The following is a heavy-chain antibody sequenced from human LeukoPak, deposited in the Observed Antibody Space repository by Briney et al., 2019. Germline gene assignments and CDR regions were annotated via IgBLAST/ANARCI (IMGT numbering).Heavy chain of an antibody. V-gene: IGHV1-2*02. CDR1: GYTFTGYY. J-gene: IGHJ6*02. D-gene: IGHD3-22*01. Sequence: ASVKVSCKASGYTFTGYYMHWVRQAPGQGLEWVGWISPNSGGTHYVQKFQGRVTMTSDTSINTAYMELSRLRSDDTAVYYCESNPYETFYAMDVWGQGTTVTVSS. CDR3: ESNPYETFYAMDV. CDR2: ISPNSGGT.